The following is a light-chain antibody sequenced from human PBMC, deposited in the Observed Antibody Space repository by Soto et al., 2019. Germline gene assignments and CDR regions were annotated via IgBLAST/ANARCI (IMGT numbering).Light chain of an antibody. CDR1: SGDVGGYNS. CDR2: NVS. V-gene: IGLV2-14*03. CDR3: SSYTSSNTYV. Sequence: QSVLTQPASVSGSPGQSIAISCTGTSGDVGGYNSVSWYQQHPGKAPKLMIYNVSNRPSGVSDRFSGSKSGNTASLTISGLQAEDEADYYCSSYTSSNTYVFXTGTKVTVL. J-gene: IGLJ1*01.